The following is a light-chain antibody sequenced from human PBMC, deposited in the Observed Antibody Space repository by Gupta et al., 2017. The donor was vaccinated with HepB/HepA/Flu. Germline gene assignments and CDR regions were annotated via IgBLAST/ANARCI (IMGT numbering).Light chain of an antibody. CDR2: GAS. Sequence: VLTPSPGTLSLSPGERAPLSCRARQRVSSSYLEWYQQKPGQAPKLLSYGASSRATGIPDRGSGSGSGTEFTLTISRLEPEEVAVYYGQQDGSSPWTFGQGTKVEIK. J-gene: IGKJ1*01. CDR3: QQDGSSPWT. V-gene: IGKV3-20*01. CDR1: QRVSSSY.